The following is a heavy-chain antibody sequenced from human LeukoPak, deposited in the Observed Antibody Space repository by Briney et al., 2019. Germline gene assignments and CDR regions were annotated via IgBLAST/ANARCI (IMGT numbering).Heavy chain of an antibody. V-gene: IGHV5-51*01. Sequence: GESLKISCKGSGYSFTSYWIGWVRQMPGKGLEWMGIIYPGDSDTRYSPSFHGQVTISADKSISTAYLQWSSLKASDTAMYYCARHWRYCSSDRCYPDYWGQGTLVTVSS. J-gene: IGHJ4*02. CDR2: IYPGDSDT. CDR3: ARHWRYCSSDRCYPDY. CDR1: GYSFTSYW. D-gene: IGHD2-15*01.